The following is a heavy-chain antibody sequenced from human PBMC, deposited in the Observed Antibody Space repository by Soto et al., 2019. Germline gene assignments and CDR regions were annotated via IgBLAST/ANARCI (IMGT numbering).Heavy chain of an antibody. Sequence: SETLSLTCTVSGGSVSSGSYYWSWIRQPPGKGLEWIGYIYYSGSTNYNPSLKSRVTISVDTSKNQFSLKLSSVTAADTAVYYCARVDYDFWSGYPPDGMDVWGQGTTVTVSS. V-gene: IGHV4-61*01. D-gene: IGHD3-3*01. CDR2: IYYSGST. CDR1: GGSVSSGSYY. CDR3: ARVDYDFWSGYPPDGMDV. J-gene: IGHJ6*02.